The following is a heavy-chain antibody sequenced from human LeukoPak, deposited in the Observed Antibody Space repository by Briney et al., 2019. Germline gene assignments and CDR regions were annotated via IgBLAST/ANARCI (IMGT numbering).Heavy chain of an antibody. Sequence: SETLSLTCTVSGYSISSGYYWGWIRQPPGKGLEWIGSIYHSGSTYYNPSLKSRVTISVDTSKNQFSLKLSSVTAADTAVYYCARVIRSGSSVIYGYFDYWGQGTLVTVSS. CDR1: GYSISSGYY. CDR2: IYHSGST. D-gene: IGHD2-2*01. J-gene: IGHJ4*02. CDR3: ARVIRSGSSVIYGYFDY. V-gene: IGHV4-38-2*02.